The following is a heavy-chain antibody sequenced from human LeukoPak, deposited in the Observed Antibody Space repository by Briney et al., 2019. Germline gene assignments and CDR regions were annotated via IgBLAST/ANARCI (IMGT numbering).Heavy chain of an antibody. D-gene: IGHD1-26*01. Sequence: PSETLSLTCTVSGGSISSSSYYWGWIRQPPGKGLEWIGSIYYSGSTYYNPSLKSRVTISVDTSKNQFSPKLSSVTAADTAVYYCARDSGSYNGGYYWGQGTLVTVSS. V-gene: IGHV4-39*07. CDR1: GGSISSSSYY. CDR3: ARDSGSYNGGYY. J-gene: IGHJ4*02. CDR2: IYYSGST.